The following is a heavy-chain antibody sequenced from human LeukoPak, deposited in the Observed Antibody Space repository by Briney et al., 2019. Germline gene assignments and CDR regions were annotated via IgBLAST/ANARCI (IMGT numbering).Heavy chain of an antibody. CDR1: GGSISSYY. D-gene: IGHD6-6*01. CDR3: ARSEQLAPRYYYYYMGV. J-gene: IGHJ6*03. V-gene: IGHV4-4*07. CDR2: IYTSGST. Sequence: PSETLSLTCTVSGGSISSYYWSWIRQPAGKGLEWIGRIYTSGSTNYNPSLKSRVTMSVDTSKNQFSLKLSYVTAADTAVYYCARSEQLAPRYYYYYMGVWGKGTTVTVSS.